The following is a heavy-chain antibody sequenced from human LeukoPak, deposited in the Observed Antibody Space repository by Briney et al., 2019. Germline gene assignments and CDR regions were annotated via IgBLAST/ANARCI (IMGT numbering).Heavy chain of an antibody. CDR2: IYSGDNT. CDR1: GFTVSSNY. V-gene: IGHV3-66*01. D-gene: IGHD2-2*02. Sequence: PGGSLRLSCAASGFTVSSNYMSWVRQAPGKGLEWVSGIYSGDNTYYADSVKGRFTISRDISKNTLYLQMNSLRAEDTAVYYCAKDDVYCSSTSCYNAFDIWGQGTMVTVSS. J-gene: IGHJ3*02. CDR3: AKDDVYCSSTSCYNAFDI.